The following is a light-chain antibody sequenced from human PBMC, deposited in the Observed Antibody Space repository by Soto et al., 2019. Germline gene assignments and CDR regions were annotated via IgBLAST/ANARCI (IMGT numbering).Light chain of an antibody. CDR2: DAS. CDR3: QQRSNWPIT. Sequence: EIVLTQSQASLSFSPAGGACLXWRASQSVTSNYLAWYQQKPGQAPRLLIYDASNRATGIPARFSGSGSGTDFTLTISSLEPEDFALYYCQQRSNWPITFGQGTRLEIK. J-gene: IGKJ5*01. V-gene: IGKV3D-20*02. CDR1: QSVTSNY.